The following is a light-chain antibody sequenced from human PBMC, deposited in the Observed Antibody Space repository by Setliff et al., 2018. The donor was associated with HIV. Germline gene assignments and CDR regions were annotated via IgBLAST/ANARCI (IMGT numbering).Light chain of an antibody. J-gene: IGLJ1*01. CDR1: SSDIGGYNF. CDR2: DNT. Sequence: QSALAQPASVSGSPGQSITISCTGTSSDIGGYNFVSWYQRYPGEAPKLIISDNTKRPSGVSDRFSASKSGNTASLTISGLRAEDEADYYCSSYTSSSTYVFGLGTKGTVL. V-gene: IGLV2-14*03. CDR3: SSYTSSSTYV.